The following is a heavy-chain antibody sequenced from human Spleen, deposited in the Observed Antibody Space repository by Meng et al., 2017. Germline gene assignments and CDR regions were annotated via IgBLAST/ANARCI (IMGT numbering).Heavy chain of an antibody. CDR2: INHSGST. CDR1: GGPFSNYY. CDR3: ARGPTTMAHDFDY. J-gene: IGHJ4*02. V-gene: IGHV4-34*01. Sequence: QGQSPQGCPGRLKPSETLSLPCVVSGGPFSNYYGSWIRQPRGKGLEWIGEINHSGSTNYNPSLEGRATISVDTSQNNLSLKLSSVTAADSAVYYCARGPTTMAHDFDYWGQGTLVTVSS. D-gene: IGHD4-11*01.